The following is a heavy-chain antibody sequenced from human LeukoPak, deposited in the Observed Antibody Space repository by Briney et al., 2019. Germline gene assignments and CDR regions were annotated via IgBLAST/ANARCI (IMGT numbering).Heavy chain of an antibody. D-gene: IGHD5-12*01. CDR2: ISWNSGSI. J-gene: IGHJ6*02. V-gene: IGHV3-9*01. CDR3: ARDIGDNIEATIGGMDV. Sequence: GGSLRLSCAASGFTFDDYAMHWVRQAPGKGLEWVSGISWNSGSIGYADSVKGRLTISRDNAKNSLYLQMNSLRAEDTAVYYCARDIGDNIEATIGGMDVWGQGTTVTVSS. CDR1: GFTFDDYA.